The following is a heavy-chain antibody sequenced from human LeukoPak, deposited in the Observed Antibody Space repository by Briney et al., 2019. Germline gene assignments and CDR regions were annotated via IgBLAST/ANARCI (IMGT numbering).Heavy chain of an antibody. V-gene: IGHV3-20*04. CDR2: INWNGVST. Sequence: PGGSLRLSCAASGFTFDNYGMNWVRQAPGKGLEWVSAINWNGVSTNYADSVKGRFTISRDNAKNSLYLQMSSLRADDTALYYCARDKALVAGAFDIWGQGTMVTVSS. D-gene: IGHD2-15*01. CDR3: ARDKALVAGAFDI. J-gene: IGHJ3*02. CDR1: GFTFDNYG.